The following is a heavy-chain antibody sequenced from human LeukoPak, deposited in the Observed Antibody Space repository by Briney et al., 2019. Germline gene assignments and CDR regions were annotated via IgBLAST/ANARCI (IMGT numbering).Heavy chain of an antibody. CDR1: GFPFSSYA. D-gene: IGHD5-24*01. J-gene: IGHJ4*02. CDR2: ISFDGDYI. CDR3: ARAGGYNPKYYFNY. V-gene: IGHV3-30*04. Sequence: PGGSLRLSCAAPGFPFSSYAMHWVRQAPGKGLEWVTFISFDGDYIYYADSVKGRFTISRDNSNNTLYLQMNSLRPEDTAVYYCARAGGYNPKYYFNYWGQGTLVTVSS.